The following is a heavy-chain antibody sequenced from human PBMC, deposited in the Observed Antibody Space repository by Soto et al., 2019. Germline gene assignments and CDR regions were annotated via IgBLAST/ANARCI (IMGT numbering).Heavy chain of an antibody. J-gene: IGHJ5*02. CDR2: IWFDGSEK. CDR3: ARAHTMMILDRFDP. CDR1: GFKFRNYA. V-gene: IGHV3-33*01. Sequence: PGGSLRLSCAASGFKFRNYAIHWVRQAPGKGLEWLAVIWFDGSEKYYADSVKGRFTISRDNSKNTVYLDMNSLTADDSGVFYCARAHTMMILDRFDPWGHGTLVTVSS. D-gene: IGHD3-22*01.